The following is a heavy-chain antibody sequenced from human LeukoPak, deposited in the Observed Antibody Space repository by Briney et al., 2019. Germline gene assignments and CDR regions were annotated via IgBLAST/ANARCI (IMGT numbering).Heavy chain of an antibody. J-gene: IGHJ2*01. D-gene: IGHD3-22*01. CDR1: GFTFSNYG. V-gene: IGHV3-23*01. CDR2: ISGSGGST. CDR3: AKGTYYYDSSGYSEGSWYFDL. Sequence: GGTLRLSCAASGFTFSNYGMSWVRQAPGKGLEWVSAISGSGGSTYYADSVKGRFTISRDNSKNTLYLQMNSLRADDTAVYHCAKGTYYYDSSGYSEGSWYFDLWGRGTLVTVSS.